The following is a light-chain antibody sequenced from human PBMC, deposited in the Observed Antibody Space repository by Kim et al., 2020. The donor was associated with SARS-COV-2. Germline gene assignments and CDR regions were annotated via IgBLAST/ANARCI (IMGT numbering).Light chain of an antibody. CDR3: AAWDDSLNGSV. CDR2: SND. V-gene: IGLV1-44*01. CDR1: ISNIGSNV. Sequence: GQSVTISCSGSISNIGSNVVNWYQQRPGTAPKLLMYSNDYRPSGVPDRFSGSKSGTSASLAISGLQSEDEADYYCAAWDDSLNGSVFGGGTQLTVL. J-gene: IGLJ3*02.